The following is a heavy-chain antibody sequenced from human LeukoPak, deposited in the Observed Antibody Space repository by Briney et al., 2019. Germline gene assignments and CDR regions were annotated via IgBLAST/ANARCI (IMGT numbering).Heavy chain of an antibody. CDR1: GGSISSSSYY. CDR3: ASYCSSASCPHRRAFDI. V-gene: IGHV4-39*01. J-gene: IGHJ3*02. D-gene: IGHD2-2*01. Sequence: SETLSLTCSVSGGSISSSSYYWGWIRQPPGKGLEWIGTIYYSGSTYYNPSLKSRVTISVDTSKNQFSLKLSSVTAADTAVYYCASYCSSASCPHRRAFDIWGQGTMVTVSS. CDR2: IYYSGST.